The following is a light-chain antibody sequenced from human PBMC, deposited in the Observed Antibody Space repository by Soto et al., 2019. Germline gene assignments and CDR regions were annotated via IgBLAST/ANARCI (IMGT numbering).Light chain of an antibody. CDR3: CSYAGSYVV. V-gene: IGLV2-11*01. CDR1: SSDVGTYDY. CDR2: DVS. J-gene: IGLJ2*01. Sequence: QSALTQPPSASGSPGQSVTISCTGTSSDVGTYDYVSWYQQHPGKAPKLMIYDVSKRPSGVPDRFSGSKSGNTASLTISGLQAEDEADYYCCSYAGSYVVFGGGTKVTVL.